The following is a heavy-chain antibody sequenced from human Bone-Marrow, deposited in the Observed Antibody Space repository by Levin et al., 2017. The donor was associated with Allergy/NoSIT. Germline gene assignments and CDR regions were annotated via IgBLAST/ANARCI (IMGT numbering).Heavy chain of an antibody. Sequence: PGGSLRLSCAASGFTFSNAWMSWVRQAPGKGLEWVGRIKSKTDGGTTDYAAPVKGRFTISRDDSKNTLYLQMNSLKTEDTAVYYCTTDCGTVTTHYYYYYGMDVWGQGTTVTVSS. J-gene: IGHJ6*02. V-gene: IGHV3-15*01. CDR2: IKSKTDGGTT. D-gene: IGHD4-17*01. CDR3: TTDCGTVTTHYYYYYGMDV. CDR1: GFTFSNAW.